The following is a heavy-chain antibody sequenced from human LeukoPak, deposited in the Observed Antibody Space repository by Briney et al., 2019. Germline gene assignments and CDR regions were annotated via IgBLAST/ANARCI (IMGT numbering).Heavy chain of an antibody. D-gene: IGHD2-15*01. CDR2: ISGSGGST. CDR3: AKDQWSRYSADY. V-gene: IGHV3-23*01. J-gene: IGHJ4*02. Sequence: GGSLRLSCAASGFTFSSYAMSWVRQAPGKGLEWVSAISGSGGSTYYADSVEGRFTISRDNSKNTLYLQMNSLRAEDTAIYYCAKDQWSRYSADYWGQGTLVTVSS. CDR1: GFTFSSYA.